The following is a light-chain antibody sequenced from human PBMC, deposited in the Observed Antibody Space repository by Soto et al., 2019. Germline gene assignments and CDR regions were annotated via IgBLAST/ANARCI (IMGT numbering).Light chain of an antibody. Sequence: DIQMNQSPSTLSGYVGDRVTITCRASQTISSWLAWYQQKPGKAPKLLIYKASTLKSGVPSRFSGSGSGTEFTLTISSLQPDDFATYYCQHSNSYSEAFGQGTKVDIK. J-gene: IGKJ1*01. CDR2: KAS. V-gene: IGKV1-5*03. CDR1: QTISSW. CDR3: QHSNSYSEA.